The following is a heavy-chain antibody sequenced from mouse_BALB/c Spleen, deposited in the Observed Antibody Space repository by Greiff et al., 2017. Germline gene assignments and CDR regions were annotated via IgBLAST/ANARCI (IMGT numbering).Heavy chain of an antibody. CDR3: ARDGLGAMDY. CDR2: IWAGGST. V-gene: IGHV2-9*02. Sequence: VKLMESGPGLVAPSQSLSITCTVSGFSLTSYGVHWVRQPPGKGLEWLGVIWAGGSTNYNSALMSRLSISKDNSKSQVFLKMNSLQTDDTAMYYCARDGLGAMDYRGQGTSVTVSS. J-gene: IGHJ4*01. CDR1: GFSLTSYG.